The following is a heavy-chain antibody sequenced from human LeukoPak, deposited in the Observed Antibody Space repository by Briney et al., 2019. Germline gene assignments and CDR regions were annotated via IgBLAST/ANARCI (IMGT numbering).Heavy chain of an antibody. D-gene: IGHD5-24*01. Sequence: GSLRLSCAASGLTFSSYAMHWVRQAPGKGLEWVAVISYDGSNKYYADSVKGRFTISRDNSKNTLYLQMNSLRAEDTAVYYCVRDTNRRDGYDPLDYWGQGTLVTVSS. V-gene: IGHV3-30*01. J-gene: IGHJ4*02. CDR2: ISYDGSNK. CDR1: GLTFSSYA. CDR3: VRDTNRRDGYDPLDY.